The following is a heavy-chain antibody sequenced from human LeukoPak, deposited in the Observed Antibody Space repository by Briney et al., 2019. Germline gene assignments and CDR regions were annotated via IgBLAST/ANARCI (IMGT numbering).Heavy chain of an antibody. J-gene: IGHJ4*02. D-gene: IGHD3-9*01. CDR1: GYTFTSYG. CDR2: INPNSGGT. V-gene: IGHV1-2*02. Sequence: ASVKVSCKASGYTFTSYGISWVRQAPGQGLEWMGWINPNSGGTNYAQKFQGRVTMTRDTSITTAYMEMSRLRSDDTALYYCARSPHILTGENFDYWGQGTLVTVSS. CDR3: ARSPHILTGENFDY.